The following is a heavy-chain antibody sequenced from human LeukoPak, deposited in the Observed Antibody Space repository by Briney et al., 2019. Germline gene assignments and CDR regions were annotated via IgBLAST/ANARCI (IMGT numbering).Heavy chain of an antibody. CDR1: GYSFTSDW. CDR2: IYPGDSDI. Sequence: GQSLKISCKVSGYSFTSDWIGWVRQMPGKGLESMGIIYPGDSDIRYSPSFQGQVTISGDKSISTAYLQWSSLKASDTVFFFKQKTAYKILTGYYNYFDYWGQGTLVTVSS. CDR3: QKTAYKILTGYYNYFDY. V-gene: IGHV5-51*01. D-gene: IGHD3-9*01. J-gene: IGHJ4*02.